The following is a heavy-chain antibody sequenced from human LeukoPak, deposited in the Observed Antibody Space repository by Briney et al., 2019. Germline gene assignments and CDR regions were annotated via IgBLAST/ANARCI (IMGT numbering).Heavy chain of an antibody. Sequence: GGSLRLSCAASGFTFSSYGMHWVRQAPGKGLEWVAFIRYDGSNKYYADSVKGRFTISRDNAKNSLYLQMNSLRAEDTAVYYCARGKGSSWRFLPFDYWGQGTLVTVSS. CDR2: IRYDGSNK. V-gene: IGHV3-30*02. D-gene: IGHD6-13*01. CDR1: GFTFSSYG. J-gene: IGHJ4*02. CDR3: ARGKGSSWRFLPFDY.